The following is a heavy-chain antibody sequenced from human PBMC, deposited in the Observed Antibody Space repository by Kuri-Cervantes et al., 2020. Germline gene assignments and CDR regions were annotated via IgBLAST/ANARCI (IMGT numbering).Heavy chain of an antibody. CDR1: GPSFNNYG. CDR2: IRYDGSDK. D-gene: IGHD3-16*01. J-gene: IGHJ4*02. V-gene: IGHV3-30*02. Sequence: GESLKISCAASGPSFNNYGMHWVRQAPGKGLQWVAFIRYDGSDKYYTNSVKGRFTISRDNSKNTLYLQMNSLRPEDTAVYFCATPTLLCRTSACLEDYWGRGTLVTVSS. CDR3: ATPTLLCRTSACLEDY.